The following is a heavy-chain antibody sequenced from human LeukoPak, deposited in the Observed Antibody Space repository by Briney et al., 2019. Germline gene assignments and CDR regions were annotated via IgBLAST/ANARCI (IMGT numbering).Heavy chain of an antibody. CDR1: GGPVSSYY. D-gene: IGHD5-24*01. CDR2: MYYSGST. CDR3: ARARKQRWLQLKYYYYMDV. V-gene: IGHV4-59*02. J-gene: IGHJ6*03. Sequence: SETLSLTCTVSGGPVSSYYWSWIRQPPGKGLEWIGYMYYSGSTNYNPSLKSRVTISIDTSKNQFSLKLSSVTAADTAVYYCARARKQRWLQLKYYYYMDVWGKGTTVTISS.